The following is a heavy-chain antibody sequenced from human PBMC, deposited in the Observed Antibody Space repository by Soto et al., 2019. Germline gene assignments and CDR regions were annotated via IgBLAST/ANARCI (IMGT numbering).Heavy chain of an antibody. CDR1: GYTFTSYY. Sequence: QVQLVQSGAEVKKPGASVKVSCKAFGYTFTSYYMHWVRQAPGPGREWMGIINPSCGSTSYAQKFQGRVTMTRDTSTSTGYIDLRRLRSEDTAVYYCARGEYSNSPLRLDWWGQGTLVSVSS. V-gene: IGHV1-46*01. J-gene: IGHJ4*02. CDR3: ARGEYSNSPLRLDW. CDR2: INPSCGST. D-gene: IGHD6-6*01.